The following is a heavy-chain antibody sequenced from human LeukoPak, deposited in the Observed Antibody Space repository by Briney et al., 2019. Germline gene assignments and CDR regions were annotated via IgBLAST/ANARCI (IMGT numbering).Heavy chain of an antibody. CDR3: AKVSAYGDLIIQH. CDR1: GFTFGDYA. D-gene: IGHD4-17*01. J-gene: IGHJ1*01. Sequence: QPGRSLRLSCTASGFTFGDYAMSWFRQAPGKGLEWVGFIRSKAYGGTTEYAASVKGRFTISRDDSKSIAYLQMNSLKTEDTAVYYCAKVSAYGDLIIQHWGQGTLVTVSS. V-gene: IGHV3-49*03. CDR2: IRSKAYGGTT.